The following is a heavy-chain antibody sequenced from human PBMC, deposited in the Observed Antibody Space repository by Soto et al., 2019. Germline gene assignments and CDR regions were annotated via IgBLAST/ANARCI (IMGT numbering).Heavy chain of an antibody. V-gene: IGHV3-21*06. CDR1: EFTFSNFA. D-gene: IGHD2-15*01. CDR2: ISSSSSYI. CDR3: ARAYCSGGSCYGVFDY. J-gene: IGHJ4*02. Sequence: GGSLRLSCAASEFTFSNFAMNWVRQTPGKGLEWVSFISSSSSYIYYTDSVKGRFTISRDNARNSLYLQMNSLRAEESAVYYCARAYCSGGSCYGVFDYWGQGTLVTVSS.